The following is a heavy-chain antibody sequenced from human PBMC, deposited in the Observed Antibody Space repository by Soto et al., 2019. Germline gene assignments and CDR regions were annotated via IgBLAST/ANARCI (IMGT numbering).Heavy chain of an antibody. D-gene: IGHD4-4*01. CDR3: ARDLRNDYSNYYHYYYGMDV. Sequence: PGGSLRLCCAASGFPFSSYCMHWVRQAPGKGLEWVAVIWYDGSNKYYADSVKGRFTISRDNSKNTLYLQMNSLRAEDTAVYYCARDLRNDYSNYYHYYYGMDVWGQGTTVTVSS. CDR1: GFPFSSYC. J-gene: IGHJ6*02. V-gene: IGHV3-33*01. CDR2: IWYDGSNK.